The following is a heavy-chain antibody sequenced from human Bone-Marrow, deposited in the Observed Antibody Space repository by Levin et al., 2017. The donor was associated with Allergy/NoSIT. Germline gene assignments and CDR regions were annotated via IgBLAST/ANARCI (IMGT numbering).Heavy chain of an antibody. CDR3: ARDTTLAGEA. CDR1: GFTFSNCW. V-gene: IGHV3-7*03. Sequence: GESLKISCAASGFTFSNCWMSWVRQAPGKGLEWVANIKEDGSQKFYADSVKGRFTISRDNANNSLYLQMKYLGADDTAVYYCARDTTLAGEAWGQGTLVTVSS. CDR2: IKEDGSQK. J-gene: IGHJ5*02. D-gene: IGHD6-19*01.